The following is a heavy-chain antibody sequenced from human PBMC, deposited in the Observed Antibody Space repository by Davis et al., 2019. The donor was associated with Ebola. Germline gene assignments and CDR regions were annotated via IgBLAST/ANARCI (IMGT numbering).Heavy chain of an antibody. CDR3: AREESSSWLFDY. V-gene: IGHV3-66*02. J-gene: IGHJ4*02. Sequence: GESLKISCAASGFTVSSNHMSWVRQAPGKGLEWVSVIYDQSTAYADSVKGRFTISRDNSKNTLYLQMNSLRPEDTAVYYCAREESSSWLFDYWGQGTLVTVSS. D-gene: IGHD6-19*01. CDR1: GFTVSSNH. CDR2: IYDQST.